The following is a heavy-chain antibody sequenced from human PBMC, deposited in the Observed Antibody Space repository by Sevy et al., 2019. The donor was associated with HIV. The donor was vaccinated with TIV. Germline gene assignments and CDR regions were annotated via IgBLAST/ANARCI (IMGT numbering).Heavy chain of an antibody. CDR2: ISSSSSYI. D-gene: IGHD3-22*01. CDR3: ARDRRGQYYYDSSGYYGDY. V-gene: IGHV3-21*01. Sequence: GGSLRLSCAASGFTFSSYSMNWVRQAPGKGLEWVSSISSSSSYIYYADSVKGRFTISRDNAKNSLYMQMNSLRAEDTAVYYCARDRRGQYYYDSSGYYGDYWGQGTLVTVSS. CDR1: GFTFSSYS. J-gene: IGHJ4*02.